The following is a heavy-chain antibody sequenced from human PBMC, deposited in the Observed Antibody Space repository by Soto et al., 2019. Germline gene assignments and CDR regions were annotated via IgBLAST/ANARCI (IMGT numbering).Heavy chain of an antibody. J-gene: IGHJ4*02. CDR2: IKSESDGGTT. V-gene: IGHV3-15*07. CDR1: GFTFNDAW. D-gene: IGHD3-16*02. Sequence: GGSLRLSCAGSGFTFNDAWMNWVRQAPGKGLEWVGRIKSESDGGTTAYAAPVKGRFTISRDDSKNTAYLQMNSLRTEDTALYYCMTDRQYRPAYWGQGTQVTVSS. CDR3: MTDRQYRPAY.